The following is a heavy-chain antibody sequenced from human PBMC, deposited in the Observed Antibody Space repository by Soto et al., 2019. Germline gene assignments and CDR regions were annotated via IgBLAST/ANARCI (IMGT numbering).Heavy chain of an antibody. V-gene: IGHV1-2*02. Sequence: ASVKVSCKASGYTFTGYYMHWVRQAPGQGLEWMGWINPNSGGTNYAQKFQGRVTMTRDTSISTAYMELSRLRSDDTAVYYCARAPNPYSSSSGWFDPWGQGTLVTVSS. CDR2: INPNSGGT. J-gene: IGHJ5*02. CDR1: GYTFTGYY. D-gene: IGHD6-6*01. CDR3: ARAPNPYSSSSGWFDP.